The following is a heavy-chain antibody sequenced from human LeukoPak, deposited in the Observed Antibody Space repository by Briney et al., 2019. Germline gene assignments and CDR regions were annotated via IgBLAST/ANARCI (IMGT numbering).Heavy chain of an antibody. Sequence: ASVKVSCKASGGTFSSYAISWVRQAPGQGLEWMGRIIPILGIANYAQKSQGRVTITADKSTSTAYMELSSLRSEDTAVYYCARDQAVAGTDYYYGMDVWGQGTTVTVSS. CDR2: IIPILGIA. D-gene: IGHD6-19*01. CDR3: ARDQAVAGTDYYYGMDV. V-gene: IGHV1-69*04. CDR1: GGTFSSYA. J-gene: IGHJ6*02.